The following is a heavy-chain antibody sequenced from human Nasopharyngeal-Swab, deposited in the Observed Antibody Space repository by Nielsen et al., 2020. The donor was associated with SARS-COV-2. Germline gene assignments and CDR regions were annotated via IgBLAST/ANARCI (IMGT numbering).Heavy chain of an antibody. V-gene: IGHV3-74*01. J-gene: IGHJ3*02. CDR2: INSDGSST. D-gene: IGHD4-17*01. Sequence: GGSLRLSCAASGFTFSSYWMHWVRQAPGKGLVWVSCINSDGSSTSYADSVKGRFTISRDNAKNTLYLQMNSLRAEDTAVYYCASLSYGDHAFDIWGQGTMVTVSS. CDR3: ASLSYGDHAFDI. CDR1: GFTFSSYW.